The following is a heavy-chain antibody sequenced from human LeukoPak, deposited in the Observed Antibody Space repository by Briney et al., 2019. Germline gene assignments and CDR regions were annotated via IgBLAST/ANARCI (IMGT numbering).Heavy chain of an antibody. CDR2: IYYSGRT. Sequence: PSETLSLTCTVSGGSISSSNYYWGWIRQPPGEGLEWIASIYYSGRTYYNLSLKNRITISVDTSKNQFSLKLSSVTAADTAVYYCARLRLTGPRNFDYWGQGTLVTVSS. D-gene: IGHD7-27*01. V-gene: IGHV4-39*01. CDR3: ARLRLTGPRNFDY. CDR1: GGSISSSNYY. J-gene: IGHJ4*02.